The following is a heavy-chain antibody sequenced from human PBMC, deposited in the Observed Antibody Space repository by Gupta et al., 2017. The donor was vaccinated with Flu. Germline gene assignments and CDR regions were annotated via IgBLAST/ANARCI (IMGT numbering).Heavy chain of an antibody. CDR2: IYANGGT. CDR1: GASISSGNFY. V-gene: IGHV4-61*02. Sequence: QVQLQESCPGLVKPSQTLSLTCTVSGASISSGNFYWGWIRQPAGKGLEWIGRIYANGGTGYNPSIKSRVTISRDTSRNHFSLNXIXVTAADXAVYYCAREPTGNGGQGNLVIVSS. CDR3: AREPTGN. J-gene: IGHJ4*02.